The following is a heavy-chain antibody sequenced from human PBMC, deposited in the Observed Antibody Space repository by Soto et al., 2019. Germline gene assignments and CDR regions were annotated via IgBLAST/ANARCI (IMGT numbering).Heavy chain of an antibody. CDR3: ARHRRATVTDYYYYYMDV. J-gene: IGHJ6*03. Sequence: PGESLKISCKGSGYSFTSYWIGWVRQMPGKGLEWMGIIYPGDSDTRYSPSFQGQVTISADKSISTAYLQWSSLKASDTAMYYCARHRRATVTDYYYYYMDVWGKGTTVTVPS. V-gene: IGHV5-51*01. CDR1: GYSFTSYW. D-gene: IGHD4-17*01. CDR2: IYPGDSDT.